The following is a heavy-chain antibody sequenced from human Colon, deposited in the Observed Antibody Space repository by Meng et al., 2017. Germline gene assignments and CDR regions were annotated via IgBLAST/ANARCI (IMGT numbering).Heavy chain of an antibody. CDR3: AGGGEDDSRGYLDQNFDY. CDR1: GGTFSSYA. D-gene: IGHD3-22*01. CDR2: IIPIFGTA. J-gene: IGHJ4*02. V-gene: IGHV1-69*13. Sequence: SVKVSCKASGGTFSSYAISWVRQAPGQGLEWMGGIIPIFGTANYSQKFQGRVTITAEEPTSTAYMELSSLRSEDTPVYYCAGGGEDDSRGYLDQNFDYWGQGTLVTVSS.